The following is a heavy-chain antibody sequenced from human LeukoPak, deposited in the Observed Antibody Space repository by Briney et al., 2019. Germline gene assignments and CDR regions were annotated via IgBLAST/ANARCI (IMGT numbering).Heavy chain of an antibody. J-gene: IGHJ3*02. V-gene: IGHV4-34*01. CDR2: INHSGST. Sequence: SETLSLTCAVYGGSLSGYYGSWIRQPPGKGLEWIGEINHSGSTNYNPSLKSRVTISVDTSKNQFSLKLSSVTAADTAVYYCARCNTVVSRFDAFDIWGQGTMVTVSS. CDR1: GGSLSGYY. D-gene: IGHD4-23*01. CDR3: ARCNTVVSRFDAFDI.